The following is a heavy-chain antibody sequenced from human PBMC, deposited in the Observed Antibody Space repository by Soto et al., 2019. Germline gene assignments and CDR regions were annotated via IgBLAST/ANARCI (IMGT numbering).Heavy chain of an antibody. CDR2: VHDTGTT. Sequence: QLQLQESGPGLVKPSETLSLTCAVSGGSVSSGGNYWGWIRLSPGKGLEWIGSVHDTGTTHYNPSLTSRVTISVDTSKNQFSLNVNSVTAADTAVYYCARGLSSPSAAGVWGQGTLVTVSS. CDR1: GGSVSSGGNY. V-gene: IGHV4-39*01. D-gene: IGHD6-6*01. CDR3: ARGLSSPSAAGV. J-gene: IGHJ4*02.